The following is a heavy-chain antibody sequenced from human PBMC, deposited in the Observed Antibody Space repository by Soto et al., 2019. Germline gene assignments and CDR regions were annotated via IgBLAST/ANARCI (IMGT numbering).Heavy chain of an antibody. CDR1: GDSISTINYY. V-gene: IGHV4-39*01. CDR3: ARRGGGDYLFDS. CDR2: IFYSGGT. D-gene: IGHD4-17*01. Sequence: SETLSLTCTVSGDSISTINYYWGWIRQPPGEGLEWIGHIFYSGGTYYNPSLKSRVTISVDTSKNQFSLKLNSITAADTAVYFCARRGGGDYLFDSWGQGMLVTVSS. J-gene: IGHJ4*02.